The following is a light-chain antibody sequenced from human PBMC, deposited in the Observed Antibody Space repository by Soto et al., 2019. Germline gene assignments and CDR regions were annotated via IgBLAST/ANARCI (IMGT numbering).Light chain of an antibody. Sequence: IQMTQSPPSLSASQGDRITINCRASQSINNFLPWYQKKPGKAPELLIFAASTWQTGVPSRFRGSGSGTDFTLTISSLQPEDFATYYCQQDYSIPRAFGQGTKV. CDR2: AAS. V-gene: IGKV1-39*01. CDR1: QSINNF. J-gene: IGKJ1*01. CDR3: QQDYSIPRA.